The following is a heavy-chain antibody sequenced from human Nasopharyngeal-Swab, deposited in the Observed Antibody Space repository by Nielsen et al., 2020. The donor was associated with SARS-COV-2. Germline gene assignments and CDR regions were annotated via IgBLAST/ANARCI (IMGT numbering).Heavy chain of an antibody. J-gene: IGHJ4*02. V-gene: IGHV1-2*04. CDR3: ARGLDDILTGYYGTDY. Sequence: ASVKVSCKASGYTFTGYYMHWVRQAPGQGLEWMGWINLNSGGTNYAQKFQGWVTMTRDTSISTAYMELSRLRSDDTAVYYCARGLDDILTGYYGTDYWGQGTLVTVSS. CDR2: INLNSGGT. CDR1: GYTFTGYY. D-gene: IGHD3-9*01.